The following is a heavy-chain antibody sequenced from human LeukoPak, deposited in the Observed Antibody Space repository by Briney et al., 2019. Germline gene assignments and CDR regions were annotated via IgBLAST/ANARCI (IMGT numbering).Heavy chain of an antibody. V-gene: IGHV3-53*01. CDR1: GFTVSSNS. J-gene: IGHJ4*02. CDR2: IYSGTI. D-gene: IGHD4/OR15-4a*01. CDR3: ARRAGAYSHPHDY. Sequence: QAGGSLRLSCAVSGFTVSSNSMSWVRQAPGKGLEWVSFIYSGTIHYSDSVKGRFTISRDNSKNTLYLQMNSLRAEDTAVYYCARRAGAYSHPHDYWGQGTLVTVSS.